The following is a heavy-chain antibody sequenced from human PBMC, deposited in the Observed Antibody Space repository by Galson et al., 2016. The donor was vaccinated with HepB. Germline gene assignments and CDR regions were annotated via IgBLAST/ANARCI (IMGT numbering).Heavy chain of an antibody. D-gene: IGHD2-2*01. CDR1: GFTFKNYA. CDR3: ARGGCTSTSCLDY. J-gene: IGHJ4*02. CDR2: ISGSGGHA. Sequence: ASGFTFKNYAMNWVRQAPGKGLEWVSAISGSGGHAYYADSVKDRFTISRDNAKNTLYLQTNSLRAEDTAVYYCARGGCTSTSCLDYWGQGTLVTVSS. V-gene: IGHV3-23*01.